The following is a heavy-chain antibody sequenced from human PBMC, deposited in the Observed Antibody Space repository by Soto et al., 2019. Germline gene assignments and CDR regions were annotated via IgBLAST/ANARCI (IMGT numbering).Heavy chain of an antibody. CDR1: GFTFSDYA. V-gene: IGHV3-23*01. D-gene: IGHD2-2*02. CDR3: ANVTFGCSSTSCDTEGFDY. J-gene: IGHJ4*02. Sequence: EVQLLDSGGGLVQPGGSLRLSCTASGFTFSDYAMSWVRQPPGKGLEWVSVISAGGSTYYADSVKGRFPVSRANSKNTLSLQMNSLRAEDTAVYYCANVTFGCSSTSCDTEGFDYWGQGTLVTVAS. CDR2: ISAGGST.